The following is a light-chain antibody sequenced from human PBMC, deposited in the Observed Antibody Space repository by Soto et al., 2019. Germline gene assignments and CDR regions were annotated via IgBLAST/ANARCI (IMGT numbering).Light chain of an antibody. CDR2: DVN. CDR1: SSDVGRYNY. J-gene: IGLJ1*01. V-gene: IGLV2-14*03. Sequence: QSVLAQPASVSGSRGQSITISCTGTSSDVGRYNYVSWFQQHPGKVPKIIIYDVNNWPSGVSDRFSGSKSGNTASLTISGLQPEDEADYYCSSFTTSSSFVFGTGTKVTVL. CDR3: SSFTTSSSFV.